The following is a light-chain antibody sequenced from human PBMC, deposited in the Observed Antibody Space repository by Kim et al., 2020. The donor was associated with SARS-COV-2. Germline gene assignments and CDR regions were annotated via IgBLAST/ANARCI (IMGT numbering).Light chain of an antibody. CDR1: QSISNW. V-gene: IGKV1-5*03. CDR3: QQYSSYST. Sequence: SASVGDRVTITCRASQSISNWLAWYQQKPGKAPKLLIYKTSSLESGVPSRFSGSGSETEFTLTISSPQPDDFATYYCQQYSSYSTFGGGTKVDIK. J-gene: IGKJ4*01. CDR2: KTS.